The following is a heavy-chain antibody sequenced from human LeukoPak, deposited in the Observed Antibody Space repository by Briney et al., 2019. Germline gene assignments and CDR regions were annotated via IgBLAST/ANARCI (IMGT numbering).Heavy chain of an antibody. CDR2: ISGSGGST. J-gene: IGHJ5*02. CDR3: ASHYGSGSFNWLDP. Sequence: TGGSLRLSCAASGFTFSTYAMSWVRQAPGKGLEWVSAISGSGGSTYYADSVKGRFAISRDNSKNTLYLQMNSLRAEDTAVYYCASHYGSGSFNWLDPWGQGTLVTVSS. V-gene: IGHV3-23*01. D-gene: IGHD3-10*01. CDR1: GFTFSTYA.